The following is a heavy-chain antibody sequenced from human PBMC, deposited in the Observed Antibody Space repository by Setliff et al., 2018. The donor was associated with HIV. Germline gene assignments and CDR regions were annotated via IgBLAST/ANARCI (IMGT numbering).Heavy chain of an antibody. CDR3: ARLSSYRSSSYYFDY. CDR2: IYHSGST. V-gene: IGHV4-39*01. CDR1: GDSISDTTYY. Sequence: SETLSLTCSVSGDSISDTTYYWGWIRQPPGKGLEWISNIYHSGSTLYKPSLKSRVTMSVDTSKNQFSLKLNSVTAADTAVYHCARLSSYRSSSYYFDYWGQGALVTVSS. D-gene: IGHD6-6*01. J-gene: IGHJ4*02.